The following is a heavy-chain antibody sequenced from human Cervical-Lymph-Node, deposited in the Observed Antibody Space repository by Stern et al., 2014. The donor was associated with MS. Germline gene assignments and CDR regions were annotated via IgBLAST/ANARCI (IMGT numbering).Heavy chain of an antibody. CDR2: IYPGDSLT. D-gene: IGHD6-13*01. V-gene: IGHV5-51*03. Sequence: EVQLVESGAEVKKPGESLKISCKGSGYSFTNYWIAWVRQMPGKGLEWMGIIYPGDSLTTYRPSFQGQVTISADKSISTAYLQWSSLKTSDTAMYYCARRSAAAGTDFDYWGQGTLVTVSS. J-gene: IGHJ4*02. CDR1: GYSFTNYW. CDR3: ARRSAAAGTDFDY.